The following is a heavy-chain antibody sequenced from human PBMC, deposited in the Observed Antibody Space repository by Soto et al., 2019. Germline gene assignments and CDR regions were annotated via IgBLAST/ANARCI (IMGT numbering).Heavy chain of an antibody. J-gene: IGHJ6*02. CDR3: TRPLDSSGKREYYYGMDV. Sequence: GGSLRLSCAASGFTFSGSAMHWVRQASGKGLEWVGRIRSKANSYATAYAASVKGRFTISRDDSKNTAYLQMNSLKTEDTAVYYCTRPLDSSGKREYYYGMDVWGQGTTVTVSS. CDR2: IRSKANSYAT. V-gene: IGHV3-73*01. D-gene: IGHD6-19*01. CDR1: GFTFSGSA.